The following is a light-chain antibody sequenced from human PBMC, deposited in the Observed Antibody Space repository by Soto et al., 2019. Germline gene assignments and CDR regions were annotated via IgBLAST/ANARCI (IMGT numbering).Light chain of an antibody. CDR2: DAS. Sequence: EIVLTQSPATLSLSPGERATLSCRASQSVSSYLAWYQQKPGQAPRLLIYDASNRATGIPARFSGSGSGTDFTLTISSLQPEDFATYFCQQGYSRPRTFGQGTKVDIK. J-gene: IGKJ1*01. V-gene: IGKV3-11*01. CDR3: QQGYSRPRT. CDR1: QSVSSY.